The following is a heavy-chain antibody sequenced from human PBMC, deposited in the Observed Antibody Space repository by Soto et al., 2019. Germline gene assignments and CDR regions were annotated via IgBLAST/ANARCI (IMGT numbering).Heavy chain of an antibody. Sequence: GGSLRLSCAASGFTFSSYAMHWVRQAPGKGLEWVAVISYDGSNKYYADSVKGRFTISRDNSKNTLYLQMNILRAEDTAVYYCARDSDDSSGYYLGYFDYWGQGTLVTVSS. CDR3: ARDSDDSSGYYLGYFDY. CDR1: GFTFSSYA. J-gene: IGHJ4*02. D-gene: IGHD3-22*01. V-gene: IGHV3-30-3*01. CDR2: ISYDGSNK.